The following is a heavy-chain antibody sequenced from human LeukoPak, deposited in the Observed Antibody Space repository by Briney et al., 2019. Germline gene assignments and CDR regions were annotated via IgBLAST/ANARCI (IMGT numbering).Heavy chain of an antibody. D-gene: IGHD1-1*01. CDR2: IIPILGIA. CDR3: AITRSLGFDP. CDR1: GGTFSSYA. J-gene: IGHJ5*02. Sequence: SVKVFYKASGGTFSSYAISWVRQAPGQGLEWMGRIIPILGIANYAQKFQGRVTITADKSTSTAYMELSSLRSEDTAVYYCAITRSLGFDPWGQGTLVTVSS. V-gene: IGHV1-69*04.